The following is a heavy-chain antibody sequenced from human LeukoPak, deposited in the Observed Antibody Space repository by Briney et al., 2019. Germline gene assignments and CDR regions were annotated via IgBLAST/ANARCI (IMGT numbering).Heavy chain of an antibody. D-gene: IGHD3-10*01. CDR3: ARVWYGSGSFEFWFDP. CDR1: GGSISTYY. CDR2: IYYSGST. V-gene: IGHV4-39*07. Sequence: SETLSLTCTVSGGSISTYYWGWIRQPPGKGLEWIGSIYYSGSTYYNPSLKSRVTISVDTSKNQFSLKLSSVTAADTAVYYCARVWYGSGSFEFWFDPWGQGTLVTVSS. J-gene: IGHJ5*02.